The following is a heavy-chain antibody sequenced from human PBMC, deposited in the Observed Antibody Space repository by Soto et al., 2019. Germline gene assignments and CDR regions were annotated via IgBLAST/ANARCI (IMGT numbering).Heavy chain of an antibody. CDR3: ARGVVGIVATRLLDY. D-gene: IGHD5-12*01. J-gene: IGHJ4*02. V-gene: IGHV4-34*01. CDR2: INHSGST. Sequence: PSETLSLTCAVYGGSFSGYYWSWIRQPPGKGLEWIGEINHSGSTNYNPSLKSRVTISVDTSKNQFSLKLSSVTAADTAVYYCARGVVGIVATRLLDYWGQGTLVTVSS. CDR1: GGSFSGYY.